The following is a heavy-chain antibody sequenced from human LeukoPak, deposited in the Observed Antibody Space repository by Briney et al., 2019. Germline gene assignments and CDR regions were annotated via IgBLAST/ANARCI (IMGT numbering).Heavy chain of an antibody. Sequence: SVKVSCKASGGTFSSYATIWVRQAPGQGLEWMGGIIPIFGTANYAQKFQGRVTITTDESTSTAYMELSSLRSEDTAVYYCARAFRYCSSTSCEYQHWGQGTLVTVSS. CDR2: IIPIFGTA. D-gene: IGHD2-2*01. J-gene: IGHJ1*01. CDR1: GGTFSSYA. CDR3: ARAFRYCSSTSCEYQH. V-gene: IGHV1-69*05.